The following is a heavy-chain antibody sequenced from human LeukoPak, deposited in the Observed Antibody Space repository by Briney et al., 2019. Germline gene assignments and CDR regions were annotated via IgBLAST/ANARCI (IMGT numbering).Heavy chain of an antibody. CDR1: GGPFSGFF. CDR2: INDGGRT. J-gene: IGHJ5*02. D-gene: IGHD3-10*01. V-gene: IGHV4-34*01. Sequence: PSETLSLTCANYGGPFSGFFWSWIRQPPEKGLEWIGEINDGGRTNYNPSLQSRVTISIDTSKNQFSLKLTSVTAADTAVYYCAQASSYTEAIRYNPSWFGPWGQGTLVTVPS. CDR3: AQASSYTEAIRYNPSWFGP.